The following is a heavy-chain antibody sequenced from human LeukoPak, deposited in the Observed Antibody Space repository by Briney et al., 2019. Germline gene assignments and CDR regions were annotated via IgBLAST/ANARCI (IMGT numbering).Heavy chain of an antibody. J-gene: IGHJ6*02. Sequence: GGPLRLSCAASGFTFSSYAMSWVRQAPGKGLEWVSAISGSGGSTYYADSVKGRFTISRDNSKNTLYLQMNSLRAEDTAVYYCAKGRLERRHYYYGMDVWGQGTTVTVSS. D-gene: IGHD1-1*01. V-gene: IGHV3-23*01. CDR1: GFTFSSYA. CDR2: ISGSGGST. CDR3: AKGRLERRHYYYGMDV.